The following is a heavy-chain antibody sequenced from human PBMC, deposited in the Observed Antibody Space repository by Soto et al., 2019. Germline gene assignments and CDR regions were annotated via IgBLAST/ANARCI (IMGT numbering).Heavy chain of an antibody. Sequence: SETLSLTCTVSGGSVSSGSYYWSWIRQPPGKGLEWIGYIYYSGSTNYNPSLKSRVTISVDTSKHQFPLKLSSVTAADTAVYYCARARAGYSYGYGDWFDPWGQGTLVTVSS. D-gene: IGHD5-18*01. CDR2: IYYSGST. J-gene: IGHJ5*02. CDR1: GGSVSSGSYY. CDR3: ARARAGYSYGYGDWFDP. V-gene: IGHV4-61*01.